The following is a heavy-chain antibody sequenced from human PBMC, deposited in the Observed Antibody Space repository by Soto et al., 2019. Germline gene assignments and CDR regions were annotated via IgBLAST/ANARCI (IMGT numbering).Heavy chain of an antibody. J-gene: IGHJ4*02. V-gene: IGHV3-30*18. CDR1: GFTFSTYG. D-gene: IGHD3-22*01. Sequence: QVQLVESGGGVVQPGRSLRLSCAASGFTFSTYGMHWVRQAPGKGLEWVAVISFDGSSKYYSDSVKGRFTISRDNYKNTLYLQMNSLRAEDTAVYYCAKASNGYYSSPDYWGQGTLVTVSS. CDR3: AKASNGYYSSPDY. CDR2: ISFDGSSK.